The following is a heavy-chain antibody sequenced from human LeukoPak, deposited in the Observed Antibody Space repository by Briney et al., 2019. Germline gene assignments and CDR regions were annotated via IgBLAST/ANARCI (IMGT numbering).Heavy chain of an antibody. D-gene: IGHD6-13*01. J-gene: IGHJ4*02. V-gene: IGHV1-2*02. Sequence: GASVKVFCKASGYTFTGYYMHWVRQAPGQGLEWMGWINPNSGGTNYAQKFQGRVTMTRDTSISTAYMELSRLRSDDTAVYYCAREVHSSSWYFFDYWGQGTLVTVSS. CDR1: GYTFTGYY. CDR2: INPNSGGT. CDR3: AREVHSSSWYFFDY.